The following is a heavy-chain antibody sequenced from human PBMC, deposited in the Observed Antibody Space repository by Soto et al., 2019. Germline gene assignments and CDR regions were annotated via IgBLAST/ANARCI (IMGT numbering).Heavy chain of an antibody. CDR2: IIPIFGTA. Sequence: SVKVSCKASGGTFSSYAISWVRQAPGQGLEWMGGIIPIFGTANYAQKYQGRVTITADESTSTAYMELSSLRSEDTAVYYCAFPQSSDFWSGYYRGNWFDPWGQGTLVTVSS. D-gene: IGHD3-3*01. CDR3: AFPQSSDFWSGYYRGNWFDP. V-gene: IGHV1-69*13. CDR1: GGTFSSYA. J-gene: IGHJ5*02.